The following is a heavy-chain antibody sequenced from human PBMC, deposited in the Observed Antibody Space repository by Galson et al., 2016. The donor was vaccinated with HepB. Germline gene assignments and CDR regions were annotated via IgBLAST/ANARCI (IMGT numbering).Heavy chain of an antibody. V-gene: IGHV5-51*01. D-gene: IGHD3-9*01. CDR3: ARQLTGYFFDF. CDR1: GYNFSNYW. J-gene: IGHJ4*02. Sequence: QSGAEVKKPGESLKISCKGSGYNFSNYWIGWVRQISGKGLEWMGNIYPDDSDTRYSPSFQGQVTFSADKSISTAYLQWSSLKASDTAMYFCARQLTGYFFDFWGQGTRITVSS. CDR2: IYPDDSDT.